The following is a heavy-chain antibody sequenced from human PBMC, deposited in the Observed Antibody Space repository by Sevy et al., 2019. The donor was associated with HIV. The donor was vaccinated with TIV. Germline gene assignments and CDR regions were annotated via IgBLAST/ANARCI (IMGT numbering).Heavy chain of an antibody. CDR3: ARGGGNGWYYFDY. D-gene: IGHD6-19*01. CDR2: IIPILGTV. J-gene: IGHJ4*02. V-gene: IGHV1-69*13. CDR1: GGTFSSYG. Sequence: ASVKVSCKASGGTFSSYGISWVRQAPGQGLEWMGGIIPILGTVNYAQKFQGRVTITADESTKTAYMELSSLRAEDTAAYYWARGGGNGWYYFDYWGQRTLVTVSS.